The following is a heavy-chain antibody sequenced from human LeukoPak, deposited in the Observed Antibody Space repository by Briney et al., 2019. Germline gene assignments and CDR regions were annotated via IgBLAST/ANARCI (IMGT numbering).Heavy chain of an antibody. Sequence: PSETLSLTCTVSGGSISSYYWSWIRQPPGKGLEWIGYIYYSGSTNYNPSLKSRVTISVDTSKNQFSLKLSSVPAADTAVYYCARGFDYYFDYWGQGTLVTVSS. J-gene: IGHJ4*02. CDR3: ARGFDYYFDY. CDR1: GGSISSYY. D-gene: IGHD5-12*01. V-gene: IGHV4-59*08. CDR2: IYYSGST.